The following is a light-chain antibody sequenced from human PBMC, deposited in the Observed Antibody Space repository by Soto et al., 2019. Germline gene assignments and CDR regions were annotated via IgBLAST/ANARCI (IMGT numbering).Light chain of an antibody. V-gene: IGLV2-11*01. J-gene: IGLJ3*02. CDR2: DVT. Sequence: QSALTQPRSVSGSPGQSVTISSAGTSSDVGAYNWVSWYQQHPGKVPKLIIYDVTRRPSGVPDRFSGSTSGITASLTISGLESDGEADYYCRPYAGGYTLVFGGGTELTLL. CDR1: SSDVGAYNW. CDR3: RPYAGGYTLV.